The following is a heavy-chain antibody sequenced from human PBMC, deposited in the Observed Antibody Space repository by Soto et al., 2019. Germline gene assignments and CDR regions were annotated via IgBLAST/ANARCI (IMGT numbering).Heavy chain of an antibody. CDR2: ISGSGDST. V-gene: IGHV3-23*01. CDR1: GFTFSTYA. CDR3: AKGFWVHSSGWCWAD. Sequence: PGGSLRLSCAASGFTFSTYAMSWVRQAPGKGLDWVSAISGSGDSTYYADSVKGRFTISRGNSRNTLYLQMNSLRAEDTAVYYCAKGFWVHSSGWCWADWGQGTLVTVSS. D-gene: IGHD6-19*01. J-gene: IGHJ4*02.